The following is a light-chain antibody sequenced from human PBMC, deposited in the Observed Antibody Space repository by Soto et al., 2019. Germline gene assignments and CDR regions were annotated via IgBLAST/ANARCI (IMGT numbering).Light chain of an antibody. J-gene: IGLJ3*02. CDR2: DVS. Sequence: QSALTQPASVSGSPGQSFTIPCTGSSSDVGAYHSVSWYQQHPGKAPKLIIFDVSNRRSGVSNRFSGSKSGNTASLTISGLQAEDEADYYCSSFTDTGTVMFGGGTKLTVL. CDR1: SSDVGAYHS. CDR3: SSFTDTGTVM. V-gene: IGLV2-14*03.